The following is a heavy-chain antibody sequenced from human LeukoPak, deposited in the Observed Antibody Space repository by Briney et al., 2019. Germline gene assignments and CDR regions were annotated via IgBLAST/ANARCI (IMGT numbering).Heavy chain of an antibody. CDR1: GFTFDDYA. Sequence: GGSLRLSCAASGFTFDDYAMHWVRRAPGKGLEWVSGISWNSGSIGYADSVKGRFTISRDNAKNSLYLQMNSLGAEDTALYYCAKDTGLRLGELSQFDYWGQGTLVTVSS. CDR3: AKDTGLRLGELSQFDY. J-gene: IGHJ4*02. V-gene: IGHV3-9*01. D-gene: IGHD3-16*02. CDR2: ISWNSGSI.